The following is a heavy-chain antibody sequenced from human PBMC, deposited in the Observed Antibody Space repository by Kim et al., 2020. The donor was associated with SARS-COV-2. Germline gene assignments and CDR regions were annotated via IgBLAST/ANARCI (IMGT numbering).Heavy chain of an antibody. D-gene: IGHD1-26*01. CDR3: ARRAGGGGAYFDS. J-gene: IGHJ4*02. Sequence: YDADSVKGRFTISRDNSKNTLYMEMNSLRAEDTALYYCARRAGGGGAYFDSWGQGTLVTVSS. V-gene: IGHV3-23*01.